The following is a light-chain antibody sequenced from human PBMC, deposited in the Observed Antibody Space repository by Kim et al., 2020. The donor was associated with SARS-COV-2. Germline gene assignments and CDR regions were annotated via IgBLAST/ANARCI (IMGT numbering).Light chain of an antibody. CDR2: ATS. V-gene: IGKV3-20*01. J-gene: IGKJ2*01. CDR1: PTVISST. Sequence: PGQTTTLSCKQRPTVISSTRARYEQKLGQAPGLVIYATSNSASFIPDRCSGSGSGTDFTLTINRLEPEDFAVYYCQVYGASPYTFGQGTKLEI. CDR3: QVYGASPYT.